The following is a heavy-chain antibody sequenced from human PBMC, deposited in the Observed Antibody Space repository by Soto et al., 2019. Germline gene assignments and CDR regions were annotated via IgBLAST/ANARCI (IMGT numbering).Heavy chain of an antibody. CDR3: ARVGPYMVRGNNWFDP. CDR1: GGSISSGGYS. V-gene: IGHV4-30-2*01. J-gene: IGHJ5*02. CDR2: IYHSGST. Sequence: SETLSLTCAVSGGSISSGGYSWSWIRQPPGKGLEWIGYIYHSGSTYYNPSLKSRVTISVDRSKNQFSLKLSPVTAADTAVYYCARVGPYMVRGNNWFDPWGQGTLVTVSS. D-gene: IGHD3-10*01.